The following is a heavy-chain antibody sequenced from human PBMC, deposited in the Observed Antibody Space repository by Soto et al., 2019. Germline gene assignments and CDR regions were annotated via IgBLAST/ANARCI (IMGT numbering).Heavy chain of an antibody. CDR1: GGSISSYY. CDR2: IYYSGST. V-gene: IGHV4-59*01. CDR3: ARDRGSWYLDY. D-gene: IGHD6-13*01. Sequence: SETLSLTCTVSGGSISSYYWSWIRQPPGKGLEWIGYIYYSGSTNYNPSLQSRVTISVDTSKNQFSLKLSSVTAADTAVYYCARDRGSWYLDYWGQGTLVTVSS. J-gene: IGHJ4*02.